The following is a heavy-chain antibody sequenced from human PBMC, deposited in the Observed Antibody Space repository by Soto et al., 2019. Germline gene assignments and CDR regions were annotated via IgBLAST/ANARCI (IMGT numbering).Heavy chain of an antibody. Sequence: QVHLQESGPGLVKPSGTLALTCAVSGGSISSDKWWTWVRQPPGKGLEWIGHIHYSGRAQYKSSLKSRITISVDTSKNDFSLKLNSVTAADTAVYYCAREHDPHCSGPRYYMGAMDVWGQGTTVTVSS. CDR2: IHYSGRA. CDR3: AREHDPHCSGPRYYMGAMDV. D-gene: IGHD2-2*02. CDR1: GGSISSDKW. J-gene: IGHJ6*02. V-gene: IGHV4-4*02.